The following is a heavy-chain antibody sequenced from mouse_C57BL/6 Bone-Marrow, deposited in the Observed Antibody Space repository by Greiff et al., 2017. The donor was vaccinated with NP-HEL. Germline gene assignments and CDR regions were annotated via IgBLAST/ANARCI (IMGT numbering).Heavy chain of an antibody. CDR2: IYPRSGNT. CDR3: ARLTIYYGYDGYAMDY. D-gene: IGHD2-2*01. Sequence: QIQLQQSGAELARPGASVKLSCKASGYTFTSYGISWVKQRTGQGLEWIGEIYPRSGNTYYNEKFKGKATLTADKSSSTAYMELRSLTSEDSAVYFCARLTIYYGYDGYAMDYWGQGTSVTVSS. V-gene: IGHV1-81*01. CDR1: GYTFTSYG. J-gene: IGHJ4*01.